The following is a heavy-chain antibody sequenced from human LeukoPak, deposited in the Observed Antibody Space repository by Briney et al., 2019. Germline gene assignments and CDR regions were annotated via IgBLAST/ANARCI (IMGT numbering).Heavy chain of an antibody. CDR1: GFTFDDYG. J-gene: IGHJ4*02. V-gene: IGHV3-20*04. CDR2: INWNGGST. D-gene: IGHD6-13*01. Sequence: GGSLRLSCAASGFTFDDYGMSWVRHAPGKGLEWVSGINWNGGSTGYADSVKGRFHISRDNAKNSLYLQMNSLRAKDTALYYCARSASSSSWYFIDYWGQGTLVTVSS. CDR3: ARSASSSSWYFIDY.